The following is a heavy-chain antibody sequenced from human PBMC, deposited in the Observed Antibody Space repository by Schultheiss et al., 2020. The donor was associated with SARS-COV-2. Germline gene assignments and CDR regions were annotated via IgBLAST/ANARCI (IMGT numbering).Heavy chain of an antibody. Sequence: SETLSLTCTVSGGSISSGGYYWSWIRQHPGKGLEWIGYIYYSGSTYYNPSLKSLVTISVDTSKNQFSLKLSSVTAADTAVYYCARGVYGDYGDNWFDPWGQGTLVTVSS. D-gene: IGHD4-17*01. J-gene: IGHJ5*02. CDR1: GGSISSGGYY. CDR2: IYYSGST. V-gene: IGHV4-31*01. CDR3: ARGVYGDYGDNWFDP.